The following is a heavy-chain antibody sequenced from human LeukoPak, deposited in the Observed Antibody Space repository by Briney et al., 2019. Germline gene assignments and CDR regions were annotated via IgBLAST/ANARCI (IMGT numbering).Heavy chain of an antibody. CDR1: GDTFTSYG. Sequence: ASVKVSCKDSGDTFTSYGISWVRQAPGQGLEWMGWISAYNGNTNYAQKPQGSVTMTTDTSTSTAYMELRSLRSDDTAVYYCASGYSYGPIDYWGQGTLVTVSS. V-gene: IGHV1-18*01. D-gene: IGHD5-18*01. J-gene: IGHJ4*02. CDR2: ISAYNGNT. CDR3: ASGYSYGPIDY.